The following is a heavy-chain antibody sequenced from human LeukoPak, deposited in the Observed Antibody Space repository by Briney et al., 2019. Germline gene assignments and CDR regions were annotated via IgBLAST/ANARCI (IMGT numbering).Heavy chain of an antibody. Sequence: PGGSLRLSCAASGFTFSNSWMHWVRQAPGKGMVWVSRINGDGSLIEFADSVKGRFTISRDNSENTLYLQMNSLRAEDTALYFCAKALPGSYFDYWGQGTLVTVSS. J-gene: IGHJ4*02. V-gene: IGHV3-74*01. D-gene: IGHD1-26*01. CDR2: INGDGSLI. CDR1: GFTFSNSW. CDR3: AKALPGSYFDY.